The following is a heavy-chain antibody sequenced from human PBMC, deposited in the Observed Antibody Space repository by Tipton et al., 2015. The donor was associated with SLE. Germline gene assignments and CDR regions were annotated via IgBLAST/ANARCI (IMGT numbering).Heavy chain of an antibody. CDR3: ARLGGRGYFDY. Sequence: QLVQSGAEVKKPGASVKVSCKASGYSFTDYYMHWVRQAPGQGLEWMGWINPNGGGTEYAQKFQGRVTMTGDTSISTAYMELSRLTSDDTAVYYCARLGGRGYFDYWGQGTLVTVSS. CDR2: INPNGGGT. V-gene: IGHV1-2*02. CDR1: GYSFTDYY. J-gene: IGHJ4*02. D-gene: IGHD3-10*01.